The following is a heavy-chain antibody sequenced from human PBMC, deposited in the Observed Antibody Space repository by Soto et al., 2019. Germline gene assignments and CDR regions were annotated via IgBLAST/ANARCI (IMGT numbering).Heavy chain of an antibody. CDR2: ISYDGSNK. CDR3: AREGVPAAIPYQFPFDH. D-gene: IGHD2-2*01. V-gene: IGHV3-30-3*01. J-gene: IGHJ5*02. Sequence: QVQLVESGGGGVQPGRSLRLSCAASGFTFSSYAMHWVRQAPGKGLEGVAVISYDGSNKYDAYSVKGRFTISRDNSKNTLYLQINSPKSTDTTVYYCAREGVPAAIPYQFPFDHWGQGTLVTVS. CDR1: GFTFSSYA.